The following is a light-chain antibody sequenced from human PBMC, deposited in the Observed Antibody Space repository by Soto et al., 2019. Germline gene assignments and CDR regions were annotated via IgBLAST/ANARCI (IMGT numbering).Light chain of an antibody. CDR3: QQYDKLPYT. J-gene: IGKJ2*01. V-gene: IGKV1-33*01. CDR1: QDISNY. CDR2: DAS. Sequence: DIQMTQSPSSLSASVGDRVTITCQASQDISNYLNWYQQKPGKAPRLLIYDASNLKTGVPSRFSGTGSGTDFTFTISGLQPKDIATYYCQQYDKLPYTFGQGTKLEIK.